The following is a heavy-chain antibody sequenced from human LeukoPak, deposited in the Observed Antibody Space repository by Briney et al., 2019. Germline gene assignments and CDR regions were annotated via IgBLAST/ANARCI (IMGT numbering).Heavy chain of an antibody. CDR3: ARGPVASRGITGIDVGVDL. D-gene: IGHD1-20*01. CDR1: GFTFRSYW. CDR2: MRQDGSEI. J-gene: IGHJ5*02. V-gene: IGHV3-7*04. Sequence: PGESLRLSCVGSGFTFRSYWMTWVRQAPGKGLEWVANMRQDGSEIYYVDSVKGRFTISRDNGKKSLFLHMNSLRADDTDLYYCARGPVASRGITGIDVGVDLWGQGTLVSVSS.